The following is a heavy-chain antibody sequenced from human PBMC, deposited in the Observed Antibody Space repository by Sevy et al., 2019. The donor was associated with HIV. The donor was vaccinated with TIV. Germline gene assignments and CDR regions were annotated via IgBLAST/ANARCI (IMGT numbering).Heavy chain of an antibody. Sequence: SETLSLTCTVSGASISSSGYYWGWIRQPPGKGLEWIASIRYSGSTYYNPSLRSRVTISADASKNQFSLKLNSVTAADTAVYYCAGPRLTYNSGWSYYDHWGQGTVVTVSS. CDR2: IRYSGST. D-gene: IGHD6-19*01. J-gene: IGHJ4*02. V-gene: IGHV4-39*01. CDR3: AGPRLTYNSGWSYYDH. CDR1: GASISSSGYY.